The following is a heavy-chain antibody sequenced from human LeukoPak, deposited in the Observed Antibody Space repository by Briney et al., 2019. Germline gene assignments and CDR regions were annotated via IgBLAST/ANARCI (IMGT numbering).Heavy chain of an antibody. J-gene: IGHJ4*02. CDR2: IYTGGST. D-gene: IGHD2-2*01. CDR3: ARAPTAYCLSTNCQPYFDY. Sequence: SETLSLTCTVSGYSISSGYYWGWIRQPAGEGLEWIGRIYTGGSTNYNPSLKSRVTLSIETPKNQFSLELTSVTAADTAVYYCARAPTAYCLSTNCQPYFDYWGQGILVTVSS. CDR1: GYSISSGYY. V-gene: IGHV4-4*07.